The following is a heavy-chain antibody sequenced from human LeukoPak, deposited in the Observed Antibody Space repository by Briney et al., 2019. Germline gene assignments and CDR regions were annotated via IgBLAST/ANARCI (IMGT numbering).Heavy chain of an antibody. Sequence: GRSLRLSCAAYGFTFSRYGIHWVRQAPGKGLEWVAVIWNDGSYKYYADSVKGRFSISRDNSKNTLYLQMNSLRAEDTAVYYCARDRDCSSTSCYTWGAFDIWGQGTMVTVSS. CDR3: ARDRDCSSTSCYTWGAFDI. J-gene: IGHJ3*02. CDR1: GFTFSRYG. V-gene: IGHV3-33*01. D-gene: IGHD2-2*02. CDR2: IWNDGSYK.